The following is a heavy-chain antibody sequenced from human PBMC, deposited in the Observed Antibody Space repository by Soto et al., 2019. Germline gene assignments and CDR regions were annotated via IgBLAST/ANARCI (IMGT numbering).Heavy chain of an antibody. V-gene: IGHV3-21*01. D-gene: IGHD3-9*01. CDR2: ISSSSSYI. J-gene: IGHJ4*02. Sequence: EVQLVESGGGLVKPGGSLRLSCAASGFTFSSYSMNWVRQAPGKGLEWVSSISSSSSYIYYADSVKGRFTISRDNAKNSLYLQMNSLRAEDTAVYYCAREQPQHYDILTGYNDYWGQGTLVTVSS. CDR3: AREQPQHYDILTGYNDY. CDR1: GFTFSSYS.